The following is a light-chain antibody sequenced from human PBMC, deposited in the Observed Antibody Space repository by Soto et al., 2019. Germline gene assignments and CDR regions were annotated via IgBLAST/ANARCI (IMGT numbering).Light chain of an antibody. J-gene: IGLJ1*01. CDR2: EVS. V-gene: IGLV2-14*01. CDR3: NSYAGDIIRFV. Sequence: QSVLTQPASESGSPGQSVTISCTGTSSDVGAYKYVSWYQQHPGKAPKLMIYEVSNRPSGVSNRFSGSKSGNTASLTISGLQADDEADYYCNSYAGDIIRFVFGTGTKVTVL. CDR1: SSDVGAYKY.